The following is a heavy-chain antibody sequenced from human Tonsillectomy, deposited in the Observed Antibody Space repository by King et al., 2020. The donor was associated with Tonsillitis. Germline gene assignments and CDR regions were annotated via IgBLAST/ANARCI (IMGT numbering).Heavy chain of an antibody. Sequence: VQLVESGGGPVKPGGSLRLSCAASGFTFSSYSMIWVRQAPGKGLEWVSSISKNSNYIYYGDSVKGRFTISRDDAKNSLYLQMNSLRAEDTAVYYCARGEVGSHSAIDYWGQGTLVTVSS. CDR1: GFTFSSYS. CDR2: ISKNSNYI. D-gene: IGHD1-26*01. J-gene: IGHJ4*02. V-gene: IGHV3-21*01. CDR3: ARGEVGSHSAIDY.